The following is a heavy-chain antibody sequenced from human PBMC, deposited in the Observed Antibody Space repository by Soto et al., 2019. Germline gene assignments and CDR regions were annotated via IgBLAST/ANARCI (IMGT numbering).Heavy chain of an antibody. J-gene: IGHJ5*02. CDR2: ISAGNGNT. V-gene: IGHV1-18*01. CDR3: ARIETGRVVTRPNWLDP. D-gene: IGHD2-21*02. Sequence: GASVKVSCKASGYTFTRSGISWVRQAPGQGLDWMGWISAGNGNTNYSQKFQGRVTITRDTSASTAYVELSSLTSEDTAMYYCARIETGRVVTRPNWLDPWGQGTLVTVS. CDR1: GYTFTRSG.